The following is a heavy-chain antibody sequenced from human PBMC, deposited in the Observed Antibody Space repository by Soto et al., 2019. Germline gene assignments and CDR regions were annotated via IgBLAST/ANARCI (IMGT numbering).Heavy chain of an antibody. J-gene: IGHJ2*01. V-gene: IGHV4-4*07. Sequence: SETLSLTCSVSGAYISSYYWSWIRQPAGKGLEWIGRIYTTGSTNYNPSLKSRVTMSDDTSNNQLSLRLSSVTAADTAVYYCARDSALTGRSHWYFDLWGRGALVTVSS. D-gene: IGHD7-27*01. CDR2: IYTTGST. CDR3: ARDSALTGRSHWYFDL. CDR1: GAYISSYY.